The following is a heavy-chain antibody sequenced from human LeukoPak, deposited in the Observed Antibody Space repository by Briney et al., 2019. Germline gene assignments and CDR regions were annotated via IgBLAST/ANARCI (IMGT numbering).Heavy chain of an antibody. J-gene: IGHJ5*02. Sequence: ASVKVSCKASGGTFSSHAISWVRQAPGQGLEWMGIINPSGGSTSYAQKFQGRVTMTRDTSTSTVYMELSSLRSEDTAVYYCARGARFGEGSNWFDPWGQGTLVTVSS. CDR1: GGTFSSHA. CDR3: ARGARFGEGSNWFDP. CDR2: INPSGGST. D-gene: IGHD3-10*01. V-gene: IGHV1-46*01.